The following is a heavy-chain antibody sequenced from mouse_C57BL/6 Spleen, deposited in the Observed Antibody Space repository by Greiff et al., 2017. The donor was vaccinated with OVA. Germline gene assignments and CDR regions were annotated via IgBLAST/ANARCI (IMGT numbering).Heavy chain of an antibody. D-gene: IGHD2-4*01. J-gene: IGHJ3*01. CDR3: ARNDYSFAY. V-gene: IGHV1-50*01. CDR2: IDPSDSYT. CDR1: GYTFTSYW. Sequence: VKLQQPGAELVKPGASVKLSCKASGYTFTSYWMQWVKQRPGQGLEWIGEIDPSDSYTNYNQKFKGKATLTVDTSSSTAYMQLSSLTSEDSAVYYCARNDYSFAYWGQGTLVTVSA.